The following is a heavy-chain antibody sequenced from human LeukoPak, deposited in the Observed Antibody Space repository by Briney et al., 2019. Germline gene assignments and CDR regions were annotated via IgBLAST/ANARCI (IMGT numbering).Heavy chain of an antibody. CDR1: GYTFTSYD. J-gene: IGHJ4*02. CDR2: MNPNSGNT. Sequence: ASVKVSCKASGYTFTSYDINWVRQATGQGLEWMGWMNPNSGNTGYAQKFQGRVTITADESTSTAYMELSSLRSEDTAVYYCIRGFDYWGQGTLVTVSS. V-gene: IGHV1-8*01. CDR3: IRGFDY.